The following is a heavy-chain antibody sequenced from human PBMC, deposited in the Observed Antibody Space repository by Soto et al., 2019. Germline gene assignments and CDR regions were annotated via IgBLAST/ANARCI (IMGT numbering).Heavy chain of an antibody. CDR3: AREGYCSSTSCYSFDY. CDR2: ISSNGGST. Sequence: EVQLVESGGGLVQPGGSLRLSCAASGFTFSSYAMHWVRQAAGKGLEYVSAISSNGGSTYYANSVKGRFTISRDNSTNTLYLQMGSLRAEDMAVYYCAREGYCSSTSCYSFDYWGQGTLVTFSS. V-gene: IGHV3-64*01. D-gene: IGHD2-2*01. CDR1: GFTFSSYA. J-gene: IGHJ4*02.